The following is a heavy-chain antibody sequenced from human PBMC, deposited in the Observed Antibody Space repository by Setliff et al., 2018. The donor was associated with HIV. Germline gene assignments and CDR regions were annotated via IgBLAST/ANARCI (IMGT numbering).Heavy chain of an antibody. CDR2: IYSSGST. Sequence: PSETLSLTCSVSGGSMSTYYWSWIRQPAGKGLEWIGRIYSSGSTIYNPSLRSRVTMSVDTSKSQLSLKLTSVTAADTAVYYCARVPVAGTARGVFDIWGQGTMVTVSS. CDR1: GGSMSTYY. CDR3: ARVPVAGTARGVFDI. V-gene: IGHV4-4*07. J-gene: IGHJ3*02. D-gene: IGHD6-19*01.